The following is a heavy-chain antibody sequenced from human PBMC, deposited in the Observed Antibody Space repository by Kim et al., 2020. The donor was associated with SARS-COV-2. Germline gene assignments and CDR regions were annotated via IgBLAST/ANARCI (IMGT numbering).Heavy chain of an antibody. Sequence: IYSADSVKVPFTISRDNAKNSLYLQMNSLRAEDTAVYYCARDQGFGEFNYWGQGTLVTVSS. CDR3: ARDQGFGEFNY. J-gene: IGHJ4*02. D-gene: IGHD3-10*01. CDR2: I. V-gene: IGHV3-21*01.